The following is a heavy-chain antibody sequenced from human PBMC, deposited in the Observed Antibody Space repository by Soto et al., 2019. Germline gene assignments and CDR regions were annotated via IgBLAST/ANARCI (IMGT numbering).Heavy chain of an antibody. CDR3: TTQLGYCSGGSCYSVYFQH. CDR2: IKSKTDGGTT. J-gene: IGHJ1*01. V-gene: IGHV3-15*01. CDR1: GFTFSNAW. D-gene: IGHD2-15*01. Sequence: PGGSLRLSCAASGFTFSNAWMSWVRQAPGKGLEWVGRIKSKTDGGTTDYAAPVKGRFTIPRDDSKNTLYLQMNSLKTEDTAVYYCTTQLGYCSGGSCYSVYFQHWGQGTLVTVCS.